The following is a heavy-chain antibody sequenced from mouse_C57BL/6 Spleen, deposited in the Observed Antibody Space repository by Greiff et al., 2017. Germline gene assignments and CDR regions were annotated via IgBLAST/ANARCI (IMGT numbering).Heavy chain of an antibody. CDR1: GYTFTSYW. CDR3: AKSTTVERNAMDY. D-gene: IGHD1-1*01. V-gene: IGHV1-69*01. J-gene: IGHJ4*01. Sequence: VQLQQPGAELVMPGASVTLSCKASGYTFTSYWMHWVTQRPGQGLEWIGEIDPSDSYTNYNQKFKGKSTLTVDKSSSTAYMQLSSLTSEDSAVYYCAKSTTVERNAMDYWGQGTSVTGSS. CDR2: IDPSDSYT.